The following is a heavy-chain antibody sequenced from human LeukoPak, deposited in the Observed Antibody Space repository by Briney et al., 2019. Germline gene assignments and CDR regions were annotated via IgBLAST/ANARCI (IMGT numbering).Heavy chain of an antibody. V-gene: IGHV4-34*01. Sequence: KPSETLSLTCAVYGGSFSGYYWSWIRQPPGKGLEWIGEINHSGSTNYNPSLKSRVTISVDTSKNQFSLKLSSVTAADTAVYYCARGHYYDSSGYPLYYYYYGMDVWGQGTTVTVCS. J-gene: IGHJ6*02. CDR3: ARGHYYDSSGYPLYYYYYGMDV. CDR2: INHSGST. D-gene: IGHD3-22*01. CDR1: GGSFSGYY.